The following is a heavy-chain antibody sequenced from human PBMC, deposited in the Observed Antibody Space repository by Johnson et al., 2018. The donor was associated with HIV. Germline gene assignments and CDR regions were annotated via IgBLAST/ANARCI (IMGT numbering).Heavy chain of an antibody. Sequence: QVQLVESGGGLVKPGGSLRLSCAASGFTFSDYYMSWIRQAPGKGLEWVSGISWNSGSIGYADSVKGRFTISRDNAKNSLYLQMNSLRAEDTAVYYCAARPGVEGAFEIWGQGTMVTVAS. D-gene: IGHD3-3*01. CDR2: ISWNSGSI. CDR1: GFTFSDYY. J-gene: IGHJ3*02. V-gene: IGHV3-11*04. CDR3: AARPGVEGAFEI.